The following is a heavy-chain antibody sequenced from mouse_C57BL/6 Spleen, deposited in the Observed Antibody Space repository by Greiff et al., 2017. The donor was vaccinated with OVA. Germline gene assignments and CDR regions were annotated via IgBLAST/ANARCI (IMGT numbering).Heavy chain of an antibody. CDR3: ARNAITTVVARPYAMDY. V-gene: IGHV2-2*01. Sequence: QVQLKESGPGLVQPSQSLSITCTVSGFSLTSSGVHWVRQSPGKGLEWLGVIWSGGSTDYNAAFISRLSISKDNSKSQVFFKMNSLQADDTAIYYCARNAITTVVARPYAMDYWGQGTSVTVSS. CDR2: IWSGGST. J-gene: IGHJ4*01. CDR1: GFSLTSSG. D-gene: IGHD1-1*01.